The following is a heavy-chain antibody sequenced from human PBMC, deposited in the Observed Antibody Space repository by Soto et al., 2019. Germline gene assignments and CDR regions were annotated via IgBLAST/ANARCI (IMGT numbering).Heavy chain of an antibody. CDR2: INHSGNT. Sequence: ASETLSLTCAVYGASLSDSYCNWLRQPPGKGLEWIGEINHSGNTNYNPSLRSRVTISIDTSKNQLSLNLRSVSAADTAVYYCARGRGEFYAWGQGTPVTVSS. D-gene: IGHD2-21*01. J-gene: IGHJ5*02. V-gene: IGHV4-34*01. CDR1: GASLSDSY. CDR3: ARGRGEFYA.